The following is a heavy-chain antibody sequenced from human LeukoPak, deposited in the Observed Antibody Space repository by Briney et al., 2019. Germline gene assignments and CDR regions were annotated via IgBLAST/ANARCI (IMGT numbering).Heavy chain of an antibody. Sequence: GGSLRLSCAASGFTFSSYAMSWVRQAPGKGLEWVSAISGSSASTYYADSVKGRFTISRDNSKSTLFLQMDSLRPEDTAIYYCARSLIVTSYFDYWGQGTLVTVSS. CDR2: ISGSSAST. D-gene: IGHD2/OR15-2a*01. J-gene: IGHJ4*02. V-gene: IGHV3-23*01. CDR3: ARSLIVTSYFDY. CDR1: GFTFSSYA.